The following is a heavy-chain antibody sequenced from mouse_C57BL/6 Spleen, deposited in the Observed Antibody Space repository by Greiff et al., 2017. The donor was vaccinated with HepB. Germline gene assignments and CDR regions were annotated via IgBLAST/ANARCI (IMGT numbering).Heavy chain of an antibody. CDR2: ISSGGSYT. V-gene: IGHV5-6*01. J-gene: IGHJ4*01. Sequence: EVKLVESGGDLVKPGGSLKLSCAASGFTFSSYGMSWVRQTPDKRLEWVATISSGGSYTYYPDSVKGRFTISRDNAKNTLYLQMSSLKSEDTAMYYCARQPELGRGGYYAMDYWGQGTSVTVSS. CDR1: GFTFSSYG. CDR3: ARQPELGRGGYYAMDY. D-gene: IGHD4-1*01.